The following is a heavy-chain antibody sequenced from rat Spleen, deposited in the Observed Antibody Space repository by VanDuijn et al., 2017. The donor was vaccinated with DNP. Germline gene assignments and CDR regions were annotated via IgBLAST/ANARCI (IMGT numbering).Heavy chain of an antibody. CDR2: IRYDGGST. CDR3: ATGVYGGYEDWFAY. V-gene: IGHV5-22*01. D-gene: IGHD1-11*01. Sequence: EVQLVESGGGLVQPGRSLKLSCAASGFTFSDYYMAWVHQAPTEGLEWVAYIRYDGGSTYYGDSVKGRFTISRDNAKSTLYLQMNSLRSEDTATYYCATGVYGGYEDWFAYWGQGTLVTVSS. J-gene: IGHJ3*01. CDR1: GFTFSDYY.